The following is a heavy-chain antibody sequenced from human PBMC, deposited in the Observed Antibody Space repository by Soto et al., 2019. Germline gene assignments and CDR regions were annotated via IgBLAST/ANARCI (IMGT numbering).Heavy chain of an antibody. CDR2: IIPILGIA. D-gene: IGHD2-15*01. CDR3: ARDGCSGGSCYDY. Sequence: SVKVSCKASGGTFGSYTISWVRQAPGQGLEWMGRIIPILGIANYAQKFQGRVTITADKSTSTAYMELSSLRSEDTAVYYCARDGCSGGSCYDYWGQGTLVTVSS. J-gene: IGHJ4*02. V-gene: IGHV1-69*04. CDR1: GGTFGSYT.